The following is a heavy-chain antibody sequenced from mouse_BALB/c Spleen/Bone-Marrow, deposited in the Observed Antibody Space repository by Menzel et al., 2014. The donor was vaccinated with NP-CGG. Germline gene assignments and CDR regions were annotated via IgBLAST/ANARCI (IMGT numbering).Heavy chain of an antibody. CDR1: GFNIKDYY. V-gene: IGHV14-1*02. J-gene: IGHJ2*01. CDR2: IDPENGNT. CDR3: ARWGNYYFDY. Sequence: VQLKQSGAELVRPGALVKLSCKASGFNIKDYYMHWVKQRPEQGLEWIGWIDPENGNTIYDPKFQGKASITADTSSNTAYLQLSGLTSEDTAVYYCARWGNYYFDYWGQGTTLTVSS.